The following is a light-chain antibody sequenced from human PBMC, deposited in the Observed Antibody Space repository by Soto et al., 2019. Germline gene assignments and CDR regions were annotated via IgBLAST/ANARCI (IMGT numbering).Light chain of an antibody. CDR2: EVT. V-gene: IGLV2-8*01. Sequence: HSFLTHPPSSSGSPGQSGTISSTGPISAIGGYTYVYWYQQNSGKAHNIVIYEVTKRPSGVPDRFSGSKSGNTASMTVSGLQAEDEADYYCSSFTGASTIFGTGIKVTV. J-gene: IGLJ1*01. CDR1: ISAIGGYTY. CDR3: SSFTGASTI.